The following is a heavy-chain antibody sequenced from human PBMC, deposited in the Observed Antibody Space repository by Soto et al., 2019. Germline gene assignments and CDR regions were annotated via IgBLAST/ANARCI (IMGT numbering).Heavy chain of an antibody. V-gene: IGHV4-38-2*01. J-gene: IGHJ5*02. CDR1: GYSISGGYH. CDR2: IFRSGAT. Sequence: SETLSLTCGVSGYSISGGYHWGWIRQPPGKGLEWIASIFRSGATHYNPSLKSRVTISVDTSKNQFSLKLSSVTAADTAIYYCARARGADRPNWFDPWGQGIQVTVSS. D-gene: IGHD3-10*01. CDR3: ARARGADRPNWFDP.